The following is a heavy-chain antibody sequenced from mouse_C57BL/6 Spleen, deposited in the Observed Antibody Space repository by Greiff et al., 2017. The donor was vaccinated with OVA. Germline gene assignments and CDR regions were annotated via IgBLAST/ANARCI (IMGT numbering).Heavy chain of an antibody. D-gene: IGHD2-13*01. Sequence: EVHLVESGEGLVKPGGSLKLSCAASGFTFSSYAMSWVRQTPEKRLEWVAYISRGGDYIYYADTVKGRFTISRDNARNTLYLQMSSLKSEDTAMYYCTRVYCGDGQYYFDYWGQGTTLTVSS. J-gene: IGHJ2*01. V-gene: IGHV5-9-1*02. CDR2: ISRGGDYI. CDR3: TRVYCGDGQYYFDY. CDR1: GFTFSSYA.